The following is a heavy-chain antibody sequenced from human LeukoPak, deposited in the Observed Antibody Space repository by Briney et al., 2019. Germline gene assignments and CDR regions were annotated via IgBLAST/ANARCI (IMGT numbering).Heavy chain of an antibody. D-gene: IGHD5-24*01. CDR2: INHSGST. Sequence: SETLSLTCAVYGGSFSGYYWSWIRQPPGKGLEWIGEINHSGSTNYNPSLKSRVTISVDTSKNQFSLKLSSVTAADTAVYYCARGSGDGYNYNWFDPWGQGTLVTVSS. CDR1: GGSFSGYY. J-gene: IGHJ5*02. CDR3: ARGSGDGYNYNWFDP. V-gene: IGHV4-34*01.